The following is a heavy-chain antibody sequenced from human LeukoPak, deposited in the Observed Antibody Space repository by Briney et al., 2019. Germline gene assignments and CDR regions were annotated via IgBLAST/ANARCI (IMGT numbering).Heavy chain of an antibody. CDR1: GGSFSGYY. Sequence: SETLSLTCAVYGGSFSGYYWSWIRQPPGKGLEWIGEINHSGSTNYNPSLKSRVTISVDTSKNQFSLKLSSVTAADTAVYYCARGVNYWGQGTLVTVSS. CDR3: ARGVNY. J-gene: IGHJ4*02. CDR2: INHSGST. V-gene: IGHV4-34*01.